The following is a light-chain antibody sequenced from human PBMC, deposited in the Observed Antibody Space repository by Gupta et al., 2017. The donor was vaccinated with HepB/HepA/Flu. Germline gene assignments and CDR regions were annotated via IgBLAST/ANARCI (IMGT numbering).Light chain of an antibody. CDR2: AAS. Sequence: DIRMTQSPSSLSASVGDRVTITCRASQSISSYLNWYQQKPGKAPKLLIYAASSLQSGVPSRFGGSGSGTDFTLTISSLQPEDFATYYCQQSDSTPLTFGGGTKVEIK. J-gene: IGKJ4*01. CDR1: QSISSY. V-gene: IGKV1-39*01. CDR3: QQSDSTPLT.